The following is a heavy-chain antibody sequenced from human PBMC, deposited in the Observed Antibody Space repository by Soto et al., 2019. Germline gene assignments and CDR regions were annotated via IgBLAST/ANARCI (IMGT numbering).Heavy chain of an antibody. CDR1: GFTFSSYA. CDR2: VQSNKIT. V-gene: IGHV3-23*03. J-gene: IGHJ3*01. CDR3: AKGPRRGSFYCDF. Sequence: GGSLRLSCQASGFTFSSYAMSWVRQAPGKGLEWVSLVQSNKITYYADSVKGRFTVSRDNSKNTLYLQMDSLRVEDTALYYCAKGPRRGSFYCDFWGKEKMATVPS. D-gene: IGHD2-15*01.